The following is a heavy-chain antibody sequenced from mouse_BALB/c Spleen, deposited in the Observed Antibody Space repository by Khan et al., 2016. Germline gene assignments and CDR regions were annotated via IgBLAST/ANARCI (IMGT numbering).Heavy chain of an antibody. D-gene: IGHD1-1*01. J-gene: IGHJ2*01. CDR3: ARMYYGDC. V-gene: IGHV14-3*02. CDR2: IDPPNDNT. CDR1: GFSIQDTY. Sequence: VQLQQPGAELVKPGASVKLSCTASGFSIQDTYIHWVRQRPEQGLDWIGRIDPPNDNTKYDPKFQGKATITADTSSNTAYLQLNSLTYEDTAVYYCARMYYGDCWGQGTTLTVSS.